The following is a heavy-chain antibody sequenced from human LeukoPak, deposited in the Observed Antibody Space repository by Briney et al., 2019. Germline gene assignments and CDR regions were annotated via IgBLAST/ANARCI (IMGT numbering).Heavy chain of an antibody. Sequence: GGSLRLSCAASGFTFSSYAMHWVRQAPGKGLEWVAVISYDGSNKYYADSVKGRFTISRDNSKNTLYLQMNSLRAEDTAVYYCARGRRSTVILGPGYWGQGTLVTVSS. CDR3: ARGRRSTVILGPGY. V-gene: IGHV3-30*04. J-gene: IGHJ4*02. CDR2: ISYDGSNK. D-gene: IGHD4-17*01. CDR1: GFTFSSYA.